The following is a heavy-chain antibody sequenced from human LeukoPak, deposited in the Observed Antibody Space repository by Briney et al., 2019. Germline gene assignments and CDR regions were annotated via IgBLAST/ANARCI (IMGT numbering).Heavy chain of an antibody. Sequence: GGSLRLSCAASGFTFSNAWMSWVRQAPGKGLEWVSGIVGSGGATYYADSVKGRFTVSRDNSKNTLYLQMNSPRAEDTALYYRAKVFRFSEWPNDAFDVWGQGTMVTVSS. CDR1: GFTFSNAW. CDR2: IVGSGGAT. J-gene: IGHJ3*01. D-gene: IGHD3-3*01. CDR3: AKVFRFSEWPNDAFDV. V-gene: IGHV3-23*01.